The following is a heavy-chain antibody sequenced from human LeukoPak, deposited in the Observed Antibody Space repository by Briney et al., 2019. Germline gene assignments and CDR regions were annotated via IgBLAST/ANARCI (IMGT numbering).Heavy chain of an antibody. CDR1: GFTFSSYE. CDR2: ISSSGSTI. V-gene: IGHV3-48*03. D-gene: IGHD2-2*01. Sequence: GGSLRLSCAASGFTFSSYEMNWVRQAPGKGLEWVSYISSSGSTIYYADSVKGRFTISRDNAKNSLYLQMNSLRAEDTAVYYCARDQLLAPYYYYGMDVWGQGTTVTASS. J-gene: IGHJ6*02. CDR3: ARDQLLAPYYYYGMDV.